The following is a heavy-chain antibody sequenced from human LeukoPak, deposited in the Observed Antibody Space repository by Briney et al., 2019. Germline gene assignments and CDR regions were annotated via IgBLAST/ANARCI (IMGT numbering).Heavy chain of an antibody. CDR2: IYYSGST. CDR3: ARGIAVAGTLDY. Sequence: SETLSLTCTVSGGSISSGDYYWSWIRQPPGKGLAWIGYIYYSGSTYYNPSLKSRVTISVDTSKSPFSLKLSSVTAADTAVYYCARGIAVAGTLDYWGQGTLVTVSS. D-gene: IGHD6-19*01. J-gene: IGHJ4*02. V-gene: IGHV4-30-4*08. CDR1: GGSISSGDYY.